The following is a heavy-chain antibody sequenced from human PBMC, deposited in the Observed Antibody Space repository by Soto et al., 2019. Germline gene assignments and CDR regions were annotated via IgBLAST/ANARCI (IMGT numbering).Heavy chain of an antibody. CDR3: ARQDGISAAARWSY. J-gene: IGHJ4*02. D-gene: IGHD6-13*01. CDR2: IDPSDSYV. CDR1: GYSFTSFW. Sequence: GESLKISCKGSGYSFTSFWITWVRQMPGKGLEWMGRIDPSDSYVNYSPSFRGHVTISADRSTSTAYLQWSSLKASDTAMYYCARQDGISAAARWSYWGQGTLVTVSS. V-gene: IGHV5-10-1*01.